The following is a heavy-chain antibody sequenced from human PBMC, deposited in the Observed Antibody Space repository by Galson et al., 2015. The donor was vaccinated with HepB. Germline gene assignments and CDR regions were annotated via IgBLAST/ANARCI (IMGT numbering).Heavy chain of an antibody. V-gene: IGHV1-58*02. CDR1: GFTFTSSA. Sequence: SVKVSCKASGFTFTSSAMQWVRQARGQRLEWIGWIVVGSGNTNYAQKFQERVTITRDMSTSTAYMELSSLRSEDTAVYYCAADPYYYDSSGYDFDYWGQGTLVTVSS. CDR3: AADPYYYDSSGYDFDY. CDR2: IVVGSGNT. J-gene: IGHJ4*02. D-gene: IGHD3-22*01.